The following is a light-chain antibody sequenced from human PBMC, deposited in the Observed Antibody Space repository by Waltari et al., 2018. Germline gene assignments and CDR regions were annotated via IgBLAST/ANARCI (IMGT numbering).Light chain of an antibody. CDR2: KDR. V-gene: IGLV3-1*01. CDR1: QLGDRY. CDR3: QSWDSRTVI. J-gene: IGLJ2*01. Sequence: SYDLTQPPSVSVSPGQTATITCSAEQLGDRYTDWYQQRPGQSPVLVIYKDRERPLNIPARFSGSNWGNTATLTISGTQAMDEADYYCQSWDSRTVIFGGGTKLTV.